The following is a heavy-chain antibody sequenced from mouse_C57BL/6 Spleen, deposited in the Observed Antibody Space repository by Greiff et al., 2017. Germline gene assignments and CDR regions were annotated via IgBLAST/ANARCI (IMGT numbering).Heavy chain of an antibody. CDR1: GYTFTSYW. V-gene: IGHV1-74*01. CDR2: IHPSDSDT. CDR3: ASTVVATDWYFDV. Sequence: QVQLKESGAELVKPGASVKVSCKASGYTFTSYWMHWVKQRPGQGLEWIGRIHPSDSDTNYNQKFKGKATLTVDKSSSTAYMQLSSLTSEDSAVYYCASTVVATDWYFDVWGTGTTVTVSS. D-gene: IGHD1-1*01. J-gene: IGHJ1*03.